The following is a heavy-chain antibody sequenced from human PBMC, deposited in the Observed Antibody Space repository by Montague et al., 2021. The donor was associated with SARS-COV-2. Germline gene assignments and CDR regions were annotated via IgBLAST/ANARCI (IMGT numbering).Heavy chain of an antibody. D-gene: IGHD3-22*01. J-gene: IGHJ6*02. CDR2: IWYDGSNK. V-gene: IGHV3-33*01. Sequence: SLRLSCAASGFTFSSYGMHWVRQAPGKGLEWVAVIWYDGSNKYYADSVKGRFTISRDNSKNTLYLQMNSLRAEDTAVYYCARDVYYYDSSGYYYGRYYCYGMDVWGQGTTVTVSS. CDR1: GFTFSSYG. CDR3: ARDVYYYDSSGYYYGRYYCYGMDV.